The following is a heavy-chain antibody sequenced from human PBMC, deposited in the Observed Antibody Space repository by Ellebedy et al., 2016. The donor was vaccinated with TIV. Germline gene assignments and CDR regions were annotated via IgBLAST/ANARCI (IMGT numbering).Heavy chain of an antibody. J-gene: IGHJ5*02. CDR2: IYYSGST. D-gene: IGHD1-26*01. V-gene: IGHV4-59*12. CDR3: ARGRRPSGSYWGGNWFDP. CDR1: GGSISSYF. Sequence: GSLRLSXTVSGGSISSYFWSWIRQPPGKGLEWIGYIYYSGSTNYNPSLKSRVTISVDTPKNQFSLKLSSVTAADTAVYYCARGRRPSGSYWGGNWFDPWGQGTLVTVSS.